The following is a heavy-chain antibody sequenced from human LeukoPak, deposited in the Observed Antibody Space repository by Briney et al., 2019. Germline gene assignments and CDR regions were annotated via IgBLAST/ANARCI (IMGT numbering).Heavy chain of an antibody. D-gene: IGHD2-15*01. CDR1: GYTFTSYG. CDR2: ISAYNGNT. CDR3: ARGLGYCSSGSCYALYYYYGMDV. J-gene: IGHJ6*02. Sequence: ASVKVSCKASGYTFTSYGISWVRQAPGQGLEWMGWISAYNGNTNYAQKFQGRVTITRDTSASTTYMELSSLRSEDTAVYYCARGLGYCSSGSCYALYYYYGMDVWGQGTTVTVSS. V-gene: IGHV1-18*01.